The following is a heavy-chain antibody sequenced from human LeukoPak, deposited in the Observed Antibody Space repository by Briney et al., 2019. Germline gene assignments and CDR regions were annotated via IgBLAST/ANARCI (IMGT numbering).Heavy chain of an antibody. D-gene: IGHD5-18*01. CDR1: DDSMTSISYD. V-gene: IGHV4-39*07. J-gene: IGHJ4*02. Sequence: SETLSRTCIVSDDSMTSISYDWGWIRQPPGKGLEWLGSIWYTGRTDYSPSLRSRVTMSIETSKRLFSVRLSSVPASDTAVYFRARRNWLPYFDYWGQGALVTVSS. CDR3: ARRNWLPYFDY. CDR2: IWYTGRT.